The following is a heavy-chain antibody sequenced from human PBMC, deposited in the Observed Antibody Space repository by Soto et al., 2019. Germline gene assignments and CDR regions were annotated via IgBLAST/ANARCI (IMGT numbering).Heavy chain of an antibody. CDR1: GVSVSSGSFD. Sequence: SETLSLTCTVSGVSVSSGSFDWAWIRQPPGKGLEWIGFGSYSGTTNYKPSLKSRVTISVDTSRSQISLKVSSLTAADTAVYYCARGATVTQYDYWGQGTLVTVSS. V-gene: IGHV4-61*01. J-gene: IGHJ4*02. D-gene: IGHD4-17*01. CDR3: ARGATVTQYDY. CDR2: GSYSGTT.